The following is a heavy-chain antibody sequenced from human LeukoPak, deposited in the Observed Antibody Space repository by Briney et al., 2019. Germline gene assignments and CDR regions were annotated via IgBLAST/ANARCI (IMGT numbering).Heavy chain of an antibody. CDR2: INHSGST. Sequence: SETLSLTCAVYGGSFSGYYWSWIRQPPGTGLEWIGEINHSGSTNYNPSLKSRVTISVDTSKNQFSLKLSSVTAADTAVYYCARGFWSGYYLYYFDYWGQGTLVTVS. CDR3: ARGFWSGYYLYYFDY. J-gene: IGHJ4*02. D-gene: IGHD3-3*01. V-gene: IGHV4-34*01. CDR1: GGSFSGYY.